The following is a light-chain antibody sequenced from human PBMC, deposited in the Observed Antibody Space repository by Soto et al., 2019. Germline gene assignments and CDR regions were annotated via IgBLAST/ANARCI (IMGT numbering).Light chain of an antibody. V-gene: IGKV3-20*01. CDR3: QQYGSSQSIT. CDR2: GTS. Sequence: EIVMTHSPTTLSVSPGSRSNLSCRASQSISSDVAWCQQKPGQAPRLLIYGTSSRATGIPDRFSGSGSGTDFTLTISRLETEDFAVYYCQQYGSSQSITFGQGTRLEIK. CDR1: QSISSD. J-gene: IGKJ5*01.